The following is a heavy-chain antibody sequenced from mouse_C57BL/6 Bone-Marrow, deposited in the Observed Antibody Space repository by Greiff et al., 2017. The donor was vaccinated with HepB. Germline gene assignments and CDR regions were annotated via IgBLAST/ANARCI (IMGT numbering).Heavy chain of an antibody. J-gene: IGHJ3*01. CDR1: GFNIKDDY. D-gene: IGHD1-1*01. CDR2: IDAENGDT. V-gene: IGHV14-4*01. Sequence: VQLQQSGAELVRPGDSVKLSCTASGFNIKDDYMHWVKQRPEQGLEWIGWIDAENGDTEYASKFQGKATITADTYSITAYLQLSSLTSEDTAVYYCTTYYYDGSSYGSWFAYWGQGTLVTVSA. CDR3: TTYYYDGSSYGSWFAY.